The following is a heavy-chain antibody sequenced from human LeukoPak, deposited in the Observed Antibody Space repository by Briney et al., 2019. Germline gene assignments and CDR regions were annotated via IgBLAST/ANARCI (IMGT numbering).Heavy chain of an antibody. CDR2: INSDGSTT. V-gene: IGHV3-74*03. D-gene: IGHD5-12*01. CDR3: ANPQSRGYDYLDY. J-gene: IGHJ4*02. Sequence: GGSLRLSCAASGFSFSGSWMHWVRQAPAKGLVWVSRINSDGSTTTYADSVQGRFTISRDNSKSTLYLQMNSLRGDDTAVYYCANPQSRGYDYLDYWGQGTLVTVSS. CDR1: GFSFSGSW.